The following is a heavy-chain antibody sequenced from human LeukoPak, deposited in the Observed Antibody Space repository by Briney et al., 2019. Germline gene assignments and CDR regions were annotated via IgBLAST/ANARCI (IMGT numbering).Heavy chain of an antibody. CDR2: INPSGGST. CDR1: GYTFTSYY. D-gene: IGHD3-22*01. CDR3: AREKTQNYYDSSGTFDY. V-gene: IGHV1-46*01. Sequence: ASVKVSCKASGYTFTSYYMHWVRQAPGQGLEWMGIINPSGGSTSYAQKFQGRVTMTRDTSTSTVYMELSSLRSEDTAVYYCAREKTQNYYDSSGTFDYWGQGTLVTVFS. J-gene: IGHJ4*02.